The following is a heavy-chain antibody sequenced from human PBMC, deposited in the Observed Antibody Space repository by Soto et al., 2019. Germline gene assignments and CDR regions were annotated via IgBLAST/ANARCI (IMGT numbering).Heavy chain of an antibody. J-gene: IGHJ6*02. V-gene: IGHV4-34*01. CDR3: ARGPRCINPACSNDYYHFVLDV. D-gene: IGHD2-8*01. Sequence: QVQLQQWGAGLLKPSETLSLTCAVNGGSFSGYYWSWIRQPPGRGLEWIGEINHSGRTNLNPSLKSRVNTTVDTSKYHFSLRLSSVTAADTAVYYCARGPRCINPACSNDYYHFVLDVCGQGTTVTVSS. CDR1: GGSFSGYY. CDR2: INHSGRT.